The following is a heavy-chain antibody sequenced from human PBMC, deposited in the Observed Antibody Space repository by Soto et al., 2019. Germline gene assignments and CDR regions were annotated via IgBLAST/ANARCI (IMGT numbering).Heavy chain of an antibody. V-gene: IGHV3-9*01. CDR2: INWNSDTI. J-gene: IGHJ4*02. Sequence: GGSLRLSCAASGFTFDDYAMHWVRQAPGKGLEWVSGINWNSDTIGYADFVKGRFTVSRDNAKGSLLLQMSSLRAEDTAVYFCAMSNSNDLYYHFESWGQGTPVTVSS. D-gene: IGHD3-22*01. CDR3: AMSNSNDLYYHFES. CDR1: GFTFDDYA.